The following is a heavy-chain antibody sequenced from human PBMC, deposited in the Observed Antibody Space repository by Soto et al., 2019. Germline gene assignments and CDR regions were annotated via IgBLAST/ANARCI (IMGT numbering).Heavy chain of an antibody. D-gene: IGHD3-22*01. CDR2: IYWDDDK. CDR3: AHRAYYYDSSGYYSAFEVCDY. CDR1: GFSLSTSGGG. V-gene: IGHV2-5*02. J-gene: IGHJ4*02. Sequence: QITLKESGPTLVNPTQTLTLTCTFSGFSLSTSGGGVGWIRQPPGKALDWLALIYWDDDKRYSPSLKSRLTITKDTSKNQVVLTMTNMDPVDTATYYCAHRAYYYDSSGYYSAFEVCDYWGQGTLVTVSS.